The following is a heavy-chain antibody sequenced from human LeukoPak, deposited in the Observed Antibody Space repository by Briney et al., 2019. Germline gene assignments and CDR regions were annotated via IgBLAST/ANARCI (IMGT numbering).Heavy chain of an antibody. D-gene: IGHD3-22*01. CDR1: GFTFSSYW. V-gene: IGHV3-7*01. CDR2: IKQDGSEK. Sequence: GGSLRLSCAASGFTFSSYWMSWVRQAPGKGLEWVANIKQDGSEKYYVDSVKGRFTISRDNAKNSLYLQMNSLRAEDTAVYYCARDPYYYDSSGYYGTDYWGQGTLVTVSS. CDR3: ARDPYYYDSSGYYGTDY. J-gene: IGHJ4*02.